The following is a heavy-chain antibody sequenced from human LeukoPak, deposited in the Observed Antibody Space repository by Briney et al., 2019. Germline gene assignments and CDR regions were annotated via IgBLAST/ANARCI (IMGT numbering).Heavy chain of an antibody. Sequence: ASVKVSCKASGYTFTSYGISWVRQAPGQGLEWMGWINACNGNTNYAQKLQGRVTMTTDTSTSTAYMELRSLRSDGTAVYYCARVGYYDSSGSNDYWGQGTLVTVSS. V-gene: IGHV1-18*01. D-gene: IGHD3-22*01. CDR2: INACNGNT. CDR3: ARVGYYDSSGSNDY. CDR1: GYTFTSYG. J-gene: IGHJ4*02.